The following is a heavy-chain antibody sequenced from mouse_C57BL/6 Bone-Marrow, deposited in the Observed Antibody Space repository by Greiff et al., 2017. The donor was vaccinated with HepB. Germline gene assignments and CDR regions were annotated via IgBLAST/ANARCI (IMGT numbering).Heavy chain of an antibody. CDR1: GFTFTDYY. D-gene: IGHD2-2*01. Sequence: DVKLVESGGGLVQPGGSLSLSCAASGFTFTDYYMSWVRQPPGKALEWLGFIRNKANGYTTEYSASVKGRFTISRDNSQSILYLQMNALRAEDSATYDCARYGYDYYAMDYWGQGTSVTVSS. J-gene: IGHJ4*01. CDR3: ARYGYDYYAMDY. CDR2: IRNKANGYTT. V-gene: IGHV7-3*01.